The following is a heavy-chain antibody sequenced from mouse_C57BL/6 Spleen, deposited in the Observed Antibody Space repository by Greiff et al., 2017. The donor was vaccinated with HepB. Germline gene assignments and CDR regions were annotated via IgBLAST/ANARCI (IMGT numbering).Heavy chain of an antibody. D-gene: IGHD2-2*01. CDR3: ARSEGYGEGAYAMDY. CDR2: IHPNSGST. CDR1: GYTFTSYW. J-gene: IGHJ4*01. Sequence: VQLQQPGAELVKPGASVKLSCKASGYTFTSYWMHWVKQRPGQGLEWIGMIHPNSGSTNYNEKFKSKATLTVDKSSSTAYMQLSSLTSEDSAVYYCARSEGYGEGAYAMDYWGQGTSVTVSS. V-gene: IGHV1-64*01.